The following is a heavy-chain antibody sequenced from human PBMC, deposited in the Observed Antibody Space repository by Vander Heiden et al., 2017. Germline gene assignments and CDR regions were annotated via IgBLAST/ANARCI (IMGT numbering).Heavy chain of an antibody. V-gene: IGHV4-34*01. Sequence: QVQLQQWGAGLFKPSETLSLTCAVYGGSFSGYYLSWIRQPPGKGLEWIGEINHSGSTNYNPSLKSRVTISVDTSKNQFSLKLSSVTAADTAVYYCARPRYCSSTSCYGGLFDYWGQGTLVTVSS. CDR3: ARPRYCSSTSCYGGLFDY. D-gene: IGHD2-2*01. CDR2: INHSGST. CDR1: GGSFSGYY. J-gene: IGHJ4*02.